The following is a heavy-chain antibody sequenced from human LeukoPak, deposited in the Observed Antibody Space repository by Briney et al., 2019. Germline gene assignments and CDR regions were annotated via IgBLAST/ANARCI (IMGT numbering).Heavy chain of an antibody. J-gene: IGHJ4*02. V-gene: IGHV3-11*01. D-gene: IGHD3-10*01. CDR3: AKAKDYYGSGQFDY. CDR1: GFTFSDYY. CDR2: ISSSGSTI. Sequence: GGSLRLSCAASGFTFSDYYMSWIRQAPGKGLEWVSYISSSGSTIYYADSVKGRFTISRDNSKNTLYLQMNSLRAEDTAVYYCAKAKDYYGSGQFDYWGQGTLVTVSS.